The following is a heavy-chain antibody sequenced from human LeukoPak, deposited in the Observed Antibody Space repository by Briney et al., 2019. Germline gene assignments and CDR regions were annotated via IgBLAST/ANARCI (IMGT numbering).Heavy chain of an antibody. CDR3: ARGNPSTIVVVPAANFDY. CDR1: GFTFSSYE. Sequence: GGSLRLSCAASGFTFSSYEMNWVRQAPGKGLEWVSYISSSGSTIYYADSVKGRFTISRDNAKNSLYLQMNSLRAEDTAVYYCARGNPSTIVVVPAANFDYWGQGTLVTVSS. D-gene: IGHD2-2*01. J-gene: IGHJ4*02. V-gene: IGHV3-48*03. CDR2: ISSSGSTI.